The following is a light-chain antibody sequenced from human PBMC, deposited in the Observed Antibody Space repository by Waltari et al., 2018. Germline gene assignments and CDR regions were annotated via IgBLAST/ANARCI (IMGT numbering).Light chain of an antibody. CDR3: QQYDSIVLT. CDR2: GAS. J-gene: IGKJ4*01. Sequence: EIVLTQSPGTLSLSPWERATLSCRASQSVSNNFLNWYQQKPGQAPRLLIYGASSRATGIPDRFSCSGSGTDFTLTISRLEPEDFAVYYCQQYDSIVLTFGGGTKVEI. V-gene: IGKV3-20*01. CDR1: QSVSNNF.